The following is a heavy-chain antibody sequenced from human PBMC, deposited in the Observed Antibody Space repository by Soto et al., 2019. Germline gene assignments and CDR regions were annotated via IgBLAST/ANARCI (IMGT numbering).Heavy chain of an antibody. CDR3: ARGRGYSGYAYLGMDV. D-gene: IGHD5-12*01. Sequence: QVQLVESGGGVVQPGRSLRLSCAASGFTFSSYAMHWVRQAPGKGLEWVAVISYDGSNKYYADSVKGRFTISRDNSKNTLYLQMNSLRAEDTAVYYCARGRGYSGYAYLGMDVWGQGTTVTVSS. CDR1: GFTFSSYA. V-gene: IGHV3-30-3*01. CDR2: ISYDGSNK. J-gene: IGHJ6*02.